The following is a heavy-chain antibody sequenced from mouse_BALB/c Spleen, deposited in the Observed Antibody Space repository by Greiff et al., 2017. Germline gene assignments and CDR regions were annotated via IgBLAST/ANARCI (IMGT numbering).Heavy chain of an antibody. Sequence: VKLVESGPELVRPGVSVKISCKGSSYTFTDYAMHWVKQSHAKSLEWIGVISTYYGNTNYNQKFKGKATMTVDKSSSTAYMELARLTSEDSAVYYCARRGSSGAMDYWGQGTSVTVSS. CDR3: ARRGSSGAMDY. CDR1: SYTFTDYA. CDR2: ISTYYGNT. D-gene: IGHD1-1*01. V-gene: IGHV1-67*01. J-gene: IGHJ4*01.